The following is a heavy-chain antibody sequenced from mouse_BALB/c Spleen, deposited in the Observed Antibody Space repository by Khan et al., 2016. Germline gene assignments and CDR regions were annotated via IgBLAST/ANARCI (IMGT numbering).Heavy chain of an antibody. J-gene: IGHJ3*01. Sequence: EVQLQESGPSLAKPSQTLSLTCSVTGDSITSGHWNWIRKFPGNKFDFMGYISHSGDSYYNPPLKSRIPITRDTSKNQYYLQLNSVTTEDTATNCCATWDYYGSAFAYWGQGALVTVPA. D-gene: IGHD1-2*01. V-gene: IGHV3-8*02. CDR1: GDSITSGH. CDR2: ISHSGDS. CDR3: ATWDYYGSAFAY.